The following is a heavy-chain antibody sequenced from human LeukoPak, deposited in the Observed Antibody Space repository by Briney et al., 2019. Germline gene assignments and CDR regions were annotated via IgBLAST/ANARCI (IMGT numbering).Heavy chain of an antibody. Sequence: GGSLRLSCAASGFTFSSYSMTWVRQAPGKGLEWVSSISSRSSYIYYADSVKGRFTISRDNSKNTLYLQMNSLRAEDTAVYYCARDVTAMVRGYNYWGQGTLVTVSS. D-gene: IGHD3-10*01. J-gene: IGHJ4*02. CDR3: ARDVTAMVRGYNY. CDR2: ISSRSSYI. V-gene: IGHV3-21*01. CDR1: GFTFSSYS.